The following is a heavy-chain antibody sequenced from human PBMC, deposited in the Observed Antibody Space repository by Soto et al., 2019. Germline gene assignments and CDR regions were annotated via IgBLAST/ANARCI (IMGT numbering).Heavy chain of an antibody. Sequence: SQTLSLTCAISGDSVSSNSAAWNWIRQSPSRGLEWLGRTYYRSKWYNDYAVSVESRITINPDTSKNHFSLQLNFVTPEDTAVYFCARGEQYSGRIFDYWGQGTLVTVSS. CDR1: GDSVSSNSAA. CDR3: ARGEQYSGRIFDY. CDR2: TYYRSKWYN. D-gene: IGHD1-26*01. J-gene: IGHJ4*02. V-gene: IGHV6-1*01.